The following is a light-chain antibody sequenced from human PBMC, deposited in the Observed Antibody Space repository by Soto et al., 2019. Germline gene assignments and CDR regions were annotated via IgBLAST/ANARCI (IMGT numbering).Light chain of an antibody. Sequence: QSALTQPRSVSGSPGQSVTISCTGTSSDVGGYNYVSWYQQHPGKAPKLMIYDVTTRPSGVPDRFSGSKSGNTASLTISGLQAEDEADYYCSSHAGGSVVFGTGTKVTVL. CDR3: SSHAGGSVV. CDR2: DVT. V-gene: IGLV2-11*01. CDR1: SSDVGGYNY. J-gene: IGLJ1*01.